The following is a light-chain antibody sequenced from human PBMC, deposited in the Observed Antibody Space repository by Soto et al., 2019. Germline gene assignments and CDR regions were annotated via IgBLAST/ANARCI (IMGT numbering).Light chain of an antibody. CDR1: QSVLYSSNNKNY. V-gene: IGKV4-1*01. CDR3: QQYYRHWK. CDR2: WAS. Sequence: DIVMTQSPDSLAVSLGERATINCKSSQSVLYSSNNKNYLAWYQQKPGQPPKLLIYWASTRESGVPDRFSGSGSGTDFTLTISSLQAEDVAVYYCQQYYRHWKFGQGNKVEIK. J-gene: IGKJ1*01.